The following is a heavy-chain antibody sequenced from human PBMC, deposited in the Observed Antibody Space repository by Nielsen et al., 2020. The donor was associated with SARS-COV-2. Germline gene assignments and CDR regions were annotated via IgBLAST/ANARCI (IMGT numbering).Heavy chain of an antibody. Sequence: SETLSLTCTVSGGSISSGDYYWSWIRQPPGKGLEWIGYIYYSGSTYYNPSLKSRVTISVDTSKNQFSLKLSSVTAADTAVYYCARGRDGYNRNYYYGMDVWGQGTTVTVSS. V-gene: IGHV4-30-4*01. CDR1: GGSISSGDYY. CDR2: IYYSGST. D-gene: IGHD5-24*01. J-gene: IGHJ6*02. CDR3: ARGRDGYNRNYYYGMDV.